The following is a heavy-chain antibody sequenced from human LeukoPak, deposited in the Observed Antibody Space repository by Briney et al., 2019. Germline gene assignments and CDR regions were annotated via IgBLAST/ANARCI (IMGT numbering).Heavy chain of an antibody. CDR1: GGSISSSSYY. CDR3: AGGITMVRGVIITWEYFDY. J-gene: IGHJ4*02. CDR2: IYYSGST. V-gene: IGHV4-39*01. Sequence: PSETLSLTCTVSGGSISSSSYYWGWIRQPPGKGLEWIGSIYYSGSTYYNPSLKSRVTISVDTSKNQFSLKLSSVTAADTAVYYCAGGITMVRGVIITWEYFDYWGQGTLVTVSS. D-gene: IGHD3-10*01.